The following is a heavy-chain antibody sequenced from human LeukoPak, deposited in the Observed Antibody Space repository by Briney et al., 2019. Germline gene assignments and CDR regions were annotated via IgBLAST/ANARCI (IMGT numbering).Heavy chain of an antibody. CDR1: GGSISSYY. D-gene: IGHD3-22*01. V-gene: IGHV4-59*12. CDR3: ASFHDSSGYYPAGEDY. J-gene: IGHJ4*02. CDR2: IYYSGST. Sequence: PSETLSLTCTVSGGSISSYYWSWIRQPPGKGLEWIGYIYYSGSTNYNPSLKSRVTISVDTSKNQFSLKLSSVTAADTAVYYCASFHDSSGYYPAGEDYWGQGTLVTVSS.